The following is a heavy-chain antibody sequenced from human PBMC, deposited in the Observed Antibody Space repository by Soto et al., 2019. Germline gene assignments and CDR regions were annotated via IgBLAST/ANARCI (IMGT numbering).Heavy chain of an antibody. D-gene: IGHD3-22*01. Sequence: PSETLSLTXTVSGGSTSSGDYYWSWIRQPPGKGLEWIGYIYYSGSTYYNPSLKSRVTISVDTSKNQFSLKLSSVTAADTAVYYCAREGPPRSGYWYYGMDVWGQGTTVTVSS. J-gene: IGHJ6*02. V-gene: IGHV4-30-4*01. CDR1: GGSTSSGDYY. CDR2: IYYSGST. CDR3: AREGPPRSGYWYYGMDV.